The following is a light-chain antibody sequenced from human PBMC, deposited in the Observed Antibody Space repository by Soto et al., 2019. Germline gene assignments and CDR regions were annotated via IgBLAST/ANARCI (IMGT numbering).Light chain of an antibody. Sequence: ETVLTQSPATLSLSPGDRATLSCRASQSITTYLAWYQQKTGQAPKLLFYDASNRATGIPARFSASGSGTDFTHTISSLEPEDSAVYYCQQRSSWWTFGQGTKVEIK. CDR2: DAS. V-gene: IGKV3-11*01. J-gene: IGKJ1*01. CDR3: QQRSSWWT. CDR1: QSITTY.